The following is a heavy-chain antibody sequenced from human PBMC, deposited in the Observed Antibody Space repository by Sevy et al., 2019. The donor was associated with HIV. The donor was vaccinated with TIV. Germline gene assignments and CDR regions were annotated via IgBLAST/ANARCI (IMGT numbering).Heavy chain of an antibody. Sequence: SETLSLTCTVSGGSISSGDYYWSWIRQPPGKGLEWIGYIYYSGSTYYNPSLKSRVTISVDTSKNQFSLKLSSVTAADTAVYYCARGTPIKAAQDPWGQGTLVTVSS. CDR2: IYYSGST. CDR3: ARGTPIKAAQDP. V-gene: IGHV4-30-4*01. D-gene: IGHD6-6*01. J-gene: IGHJ5*02. CDR1: GGSISSGDYY.